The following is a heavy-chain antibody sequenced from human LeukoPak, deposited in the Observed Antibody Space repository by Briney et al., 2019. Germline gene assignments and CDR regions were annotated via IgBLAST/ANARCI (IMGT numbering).Heavy chain of an antibody. V-gene: IGHV4-59*01. Sequence: SETLSLTCTVSGGSISSYYWSWIRQPPGKGLEWIGYIYYSGSTNYNPSLKSRVTISVDTSKNQFSLKLSSVTAADTAVYYCARDMGDECSGGSCPPSNAFDIWGQGTMVTVSS. CDR3: ARDMGDECSGGSCPPSNAFDI. D-gene: IGHD2-15*01. J-gene: IGHJ3*02. CDR2: IYYSGST. CDR1: GGSISSYY.